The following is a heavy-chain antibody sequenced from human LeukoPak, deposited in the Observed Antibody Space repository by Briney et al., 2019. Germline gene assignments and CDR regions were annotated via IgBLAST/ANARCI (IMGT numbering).Heavy chain of an antibody. CDR3: ARVRGGYYFDY. CDR1: GFTFSTYW. CDR2: IKQDGSEK. Sequence: GGSLRLSCAASGFTFSTYWMSWVRQAPGKGLEWVANIKQDGSEKDYVDSVKGRFTISRDNAKNSLFLQMNSLRAEDTAVYYCARVRGGYYFDYWGQGRLVTVSS. J-gene: IGHJ4*02. V-gene: IGHV3-7*01. D-gene: IGHD3-10*01.